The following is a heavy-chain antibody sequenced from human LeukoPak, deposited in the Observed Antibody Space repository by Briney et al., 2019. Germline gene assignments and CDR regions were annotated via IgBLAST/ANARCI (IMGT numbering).Heavy chain of an antibody. CDR2: IIPILGIA. V-gene: IGHV1-69*04. D-gene: IGHD6-19*01. Sequence: SVKVSCKASGYTFTSYGISWVRQAPGQGLEWMGRIIPILGIADYAQKFQGRVTITADKSTSTAYMELSSLRSEDTAVYYCASSTGYSSGWYWFDPWGQGTLVTVSS. CDR1: GYTFTSYG. J-gene: IGHJ5*02. CDR3: ASSTGYSSGWYWFDP.